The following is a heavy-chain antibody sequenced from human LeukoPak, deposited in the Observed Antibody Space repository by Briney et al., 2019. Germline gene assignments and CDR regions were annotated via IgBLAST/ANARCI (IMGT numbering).Heavy chain of an antibody. Sequence: ASVKVSCKASGYTFTSYDINWVRQATGQGLEWMGWMNPNSGNTGYAQKFQGRVTMTRNTSISTAYMELSSLRSEDTAVYYCTRDPTVLHYDSSGYYGCWFDPWGQGTLVTVSS. CDR3: TRDPTVLHYDSSGYYGCWFDP. V-gene: IGHV1-8*01. D-gene: IGHD3-22*01. CDR2: MNPNSGNT. CDR1: GYTFTSYD. J-gene: IGHJ5*02.